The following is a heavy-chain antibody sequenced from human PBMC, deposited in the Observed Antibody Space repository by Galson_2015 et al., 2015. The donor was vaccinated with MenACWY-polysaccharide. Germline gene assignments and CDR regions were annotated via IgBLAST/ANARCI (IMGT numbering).Heavy chain of an antibody. CDR2: IGGSGSNT. Sequence: SLRLSCAASGFTLSNYAMSWVRQAPGKGLEWVSTIGGSGSNTHYADSVKGRFTISRDNSKNTLSLQMNSLRAEDTAVYYCARVRYSTGKYQFDYWGQATLVAVSS. D-gene: IGHD2-2*01. V-gene: IGHV3-23*01. J-gene: IGHJ4*02. CDR3: ARVRYSTGKYQFDY. CDR1: GFTLSNYA.